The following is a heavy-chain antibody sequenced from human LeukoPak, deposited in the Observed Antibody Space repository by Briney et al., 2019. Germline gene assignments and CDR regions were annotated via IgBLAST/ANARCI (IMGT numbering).Heavy chain of an antibody. CDR1: GFTFSRYW. J-gene: IGHJ4*02. CDR2: IKSKTDSRTT. Sequence: GGCLPLCCAASGFTFSRYWMSGGRLAPGKGLEGVGHIKSKTDSRTTDYAAHVKGRFTISRDDSKNTLYLQMNSLKTEDTAVYYCTTNRRDISSLWGQGTLVTVSS. CDR3: TTNRRDISSL. D-gene: IGHD3-9*01. V-gene: IGHV3-15*01.